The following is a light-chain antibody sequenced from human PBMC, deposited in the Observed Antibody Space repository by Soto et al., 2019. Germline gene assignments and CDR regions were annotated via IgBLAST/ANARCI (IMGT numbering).Light chain of an antibody. V-gene: IGKV3-15*01. CDR3: QQCRNWPLT. CDR2: DAS. Sequence: EIVMTQSPATLSVSPGEGATLSCKASQTVYNNLAWYQQRPGQPPRLLIYDASTRATGISARFSGSGYGTEFTLTISSLKSEDFAVYFCQQCRNWPLTFGGGTKVEIK. CDR1: QTVYNN. J-gene: IGKJ4*02.